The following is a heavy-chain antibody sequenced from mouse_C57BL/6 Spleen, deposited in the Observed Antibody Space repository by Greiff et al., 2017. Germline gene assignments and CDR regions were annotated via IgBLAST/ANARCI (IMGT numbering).Heavy chain of an antibody. CDR3: ARWENYDGYFDV. Sequence: QVQLQQPGAELVMPGASVKLSCKASGYTFTSYWMHWVKQRPGQGLEWIGEIDPSDSYTNYNQKFKGKSTLTVDKSSSTAYMQLSSLTSEDSAVYYCARWENYDGYFDVWGTGTTVTVSS. J-gene: IGHJ1*03. CDR2: IDPSDSYT. D-gene: IGHD2-4*01. CDR1: GYTFTSYW. V-gene: IGHV1-69*01.